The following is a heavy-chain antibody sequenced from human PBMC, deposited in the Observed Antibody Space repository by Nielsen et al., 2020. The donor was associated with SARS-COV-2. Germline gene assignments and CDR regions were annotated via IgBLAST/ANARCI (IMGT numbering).Heavy chain of an antibody. D-gene: IGHD6-19*01. V-gene: IGHV3-11*03. CDR1: GFTFSDYY. Sequence: GGSLRLSCAASGFTFSDYYMSWIRQAPGKGLEWLSYISSTTFYTDYADSVKGRFSISRDNAKNLLYLQMDSLRAEDTAVYYCAKLQWLAFLFSKTTAGGQGTLVTVSS. J-gene: IGHJ4*02. CDR2: ISSTTFYT. CDR3: AKLQWLAFLFSKTTA.